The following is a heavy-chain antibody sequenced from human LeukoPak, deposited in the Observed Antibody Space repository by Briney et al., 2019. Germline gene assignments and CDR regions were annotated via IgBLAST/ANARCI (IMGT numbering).Heavy chain of an antibody. CDR3: ARDEAG. CDR1: GYSISSGYY. V-gene: IGHV4-38-2*02. D-gene: IGHD6-19*01. Sequence: TSETLALTCAVSGYSISSGYYWGWIRQPPGKGLEWIGSIYHSGSTYYNPSLKSRVTISVDTSKNQFPLKLSSVTAADTAVYYCARDEAGWGQGTLVTVSS. CDR2: IYHSGST. J-gene: IGHJ4*02.